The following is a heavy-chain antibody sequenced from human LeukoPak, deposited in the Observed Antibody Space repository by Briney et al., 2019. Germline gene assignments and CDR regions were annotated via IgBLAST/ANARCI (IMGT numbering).Heavy chain of an antibody. Sequence: ASVKVSCKASGYTFTGYYMHWVRQAPGQGLEWMGWINPNSGGANYAQKFQGRVPMTRDTSISTAYMEPSRLRSDDTAVYYCAREGAAEWELRTYDAFDIWGQGTMVTVS. CDR2: INPNSGGA. V-gene: IGHV1-2*02. J-gene: IGHJ3*02. D-gene: IGHD1-26*01. CDR1: GYTFTGYY. CDR3: AREGAAEWELRTYDAFDI.